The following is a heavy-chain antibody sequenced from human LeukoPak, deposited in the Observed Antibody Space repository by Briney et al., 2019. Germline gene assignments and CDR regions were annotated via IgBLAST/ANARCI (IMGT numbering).Heavy chain of an antibody. D-gene: IGHD3-10*01. J-gene: IGHJ6*02. CDR3: ARVRWFGELPNYYYGMDV. Sequence: SETLSLTCTVSGGSISSYYWSWIRQPPGKGLEWIGYIYYSGSTNYNPSLKNRVTISVDTSKNQFSLKLSSVTAADTAVYYCARVRWFGELPNYYYGMDVWGQGTTVTVSS. CDR2: IYYSGST. V-gene: IGHV4-59*01. CDR1: GGSISSYY.